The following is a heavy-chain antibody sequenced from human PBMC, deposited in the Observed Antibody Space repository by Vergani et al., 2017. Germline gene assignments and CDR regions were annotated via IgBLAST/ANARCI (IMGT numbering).Heavy chain of an antibody. D-gene: IGHD1-26*01. CDR1: GGSISSSSYY. J-gene: IGHJ4*02. CDR2: IYYSGST. CDR3: ARNGVGATVPLESDDY. V-gene: IGHV4-39*07. Sequence: QLQLQESGPGLVKPSETLSLTCTVSGGSISSSSYYWGWIRQPPGKGLEWIGSIYYSGSTYYNPSLKSRVTISVDTSKNQFSLKLSPVTAADTAVYYCARNGVGATVPLESDDYWGQGTLVTVSS.